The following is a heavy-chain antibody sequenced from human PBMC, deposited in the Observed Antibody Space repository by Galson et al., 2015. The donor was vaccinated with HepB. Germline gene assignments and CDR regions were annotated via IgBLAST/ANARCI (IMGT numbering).Heavy chain of an antibody. Sequence: SCKASGYTFTGYYMHWVRQAPGQGLEWMGRINPNSGGTNYAQKFQGRVTMTRDTSISTAYMELSRLRSDDTAVYYCARALLRGVVVPAAMWDYYYYYMDVWGKGTTVTVSS. J-gene: IGHJ6*03. V-gene: IGHV1-2*06. D-gene: IGHD2-2*01. CDR3: ARALLRGVVVPAAMWDYYYYYMDV. CDR2: INPNSGGT. CDR1: GYTFTGYY.